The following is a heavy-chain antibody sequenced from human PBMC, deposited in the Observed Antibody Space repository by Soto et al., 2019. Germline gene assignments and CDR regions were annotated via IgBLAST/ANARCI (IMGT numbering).Heavy chain of an antibody. CDR2: IYPGDSDT. V-gene: IGHV5-51*01. D-gene: IGHD3-22*01. CDR3: ARKRTYYYDSSDAFDI. Sequence: PGESLKISCKGSGYSFTSYWIGWVRQMPGKGLEWMGIIYPGDSDTRYSPSFQGQVTISDDKSISTAYLQWSSLKASDTAMYYCARKRTYYYDSSDAFDIWGQGTMVTVSS. J-gene: IGHJ3*02. CDR1: GYSFTSYW.